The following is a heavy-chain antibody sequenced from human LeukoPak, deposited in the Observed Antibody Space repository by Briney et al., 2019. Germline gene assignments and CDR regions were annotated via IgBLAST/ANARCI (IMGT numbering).Heavy chain of an antibody. CDR2: IYTGGLT. J-gene: IGHJ4*02. D-gene: IGHD2-2*01. Sequence: GGSLRLSCAASGFTVSINHMTWVRQAPGKGLEWVSEIYTGGLTFYADSVTGRFTISRDNSKNTVYLQMNSLGVEDTARYYCARDNAPAGGGLDYWGQGTLVTVSS. CDR1: GFTVSINH. V-gene: IGHV3-53*01. CDR3: ARDNAPAGGGLDY.